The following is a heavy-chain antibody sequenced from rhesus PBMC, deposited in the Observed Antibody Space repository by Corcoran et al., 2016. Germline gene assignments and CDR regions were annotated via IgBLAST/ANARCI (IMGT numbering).Heavy chain of an antibody. CDR2: IYGSGGST. CDR3: ARCGYSGYSCNY. V-gene: IGHV4-160*01. J-gene: IGHJ4*01. Sequence: QVQLQESGPGLVKPSETLSLTCAVPGGSISSNYVSWIRQAPGKGLEWIGRIYGSGGSTDYNPSLKSRVTISTDTSKNQFSLKLSSVTAADTAVYYCARCGYSGYSCNYWGQGVLVTVSS. CDR1: GGSISSNY. D-gene: IGHD5-30*01.